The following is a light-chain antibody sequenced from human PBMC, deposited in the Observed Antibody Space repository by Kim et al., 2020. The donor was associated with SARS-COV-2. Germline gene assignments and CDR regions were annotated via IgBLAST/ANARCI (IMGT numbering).Light chain of an antibody. CDR2: DVT. Sequence: QSVAIACTGTSSDVGGYNYVSWYQQHPGKAPKLVIYDVTERPSGVPNRFSGSKSGNTASLTISGLQAEDEADYYCCSYAGSDTLYVFGTGTKVTVL. CDR3: CSYAGSDTLYV. V-gene: IGLV2-11*01. CDR1: SSDVGGYNY. J-gene: IGLJ1*01.